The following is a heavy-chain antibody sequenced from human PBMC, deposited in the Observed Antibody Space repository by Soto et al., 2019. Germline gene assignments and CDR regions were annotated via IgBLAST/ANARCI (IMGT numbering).Heavy chain of an antibody. CDR2: ISGTGDKT. CDR3: AKRPMQLRTFDY. J-gene: IGHJ4*02. D-gene: IGHD1-7*01. CDR1: GFIFSNYV. V-gene: IGHV3-23*01. Sequence: EVQLLDSGGGLVQPGGSLTLSCAASGFIFSNYVMSWVRQAPGKGLEWVSSISGTGDKTDYADSVKGRFTISRDNSKNTLDLHMNRLRGEDTAVYYCAKRPMQLRTFDYWGQGSLVTVSS.